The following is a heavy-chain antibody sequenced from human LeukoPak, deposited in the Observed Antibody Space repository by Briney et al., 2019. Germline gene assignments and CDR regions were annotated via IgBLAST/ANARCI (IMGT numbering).Heavy chain of an antibody. V-gene: IGHV3-23*01. CDR2: ISDTGATT. D-gene: IGHD2-8*01. Sequence: GGSLRLSCAGSGFTFSSYAMSWVRQAPGKGLEWVLAISDTGATTYDADSVKGRFTISRDNSRSTLYLQMNSLRAEDTALYYCAKDTSIGRYCTNGVCSPFDYWGQGTLVTVSS. CDR3: AKDTSIGRYCTNGVCSPFDY. J-gene: IGHJ4*02. CDR1: GFTFSSYA.